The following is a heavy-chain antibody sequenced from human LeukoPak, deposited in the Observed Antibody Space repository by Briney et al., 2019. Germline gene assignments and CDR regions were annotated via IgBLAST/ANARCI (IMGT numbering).Heavy chain of an antibody. J-gene: IGHJ1*01. CDR1: GFTFNTYG. CDR3: ARVSEDYSSGWYEEYFQY. CDR2: IRYGGSKK. Sequence: GGSLRLSCAASGFTFNTYGMNWGRQAPANGLEPGAVIRYGGSKKNYADSVKGRFTISRDNSKNTLKLQMTSLRAEDTAVYYCARVSEDYSSGWYEEYFQYWGQGTLVIVPS. D-gene: IGHD6-19*01. V-gene: IGHV3-33*08.